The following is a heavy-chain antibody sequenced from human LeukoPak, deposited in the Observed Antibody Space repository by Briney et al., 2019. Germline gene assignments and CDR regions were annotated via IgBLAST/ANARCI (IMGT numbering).Heavy chain of an antibody. J-gene: IGHJ4*02. D-gene: IGHD3-3*01. CDR3: ARAGDFWSGSNEIDY. V-gene: IGHV4-31*03. Sequence: PSETLSLTCTVSGGSISNGGYYWSWIRQRPGKGLEWIGYVYYSGSTFYNPSLKSRVTMSVGTSKNQFSLKLNSVTAADTAVYYCARAGDFWSGSNEIDYWGQGTLVTVSS. CDR1: GGSISNGGYY. CDR2: VYYSGST.